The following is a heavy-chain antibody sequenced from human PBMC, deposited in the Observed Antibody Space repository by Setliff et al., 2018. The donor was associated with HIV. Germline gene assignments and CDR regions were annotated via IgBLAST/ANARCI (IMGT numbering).Heavy chain of an antibody. D-gene: IGHD3-10*01. Sequence: PGGSLRLSCAASGFTFSSSWMTWVRQAPGRGLEYVAGMNRDGREKLYADSVKGRFSISRDNAKNSLYLQMSSLRTEDTAVYFCARDTAFGAFDIWGQGTMVTV. V-gene: IGHV3-7*04. CDR1: GFTFSSSW. CDR2: MNRDGREK. CDR3: ARDTAFGAFDI. J-gene: IGHJ3*02.